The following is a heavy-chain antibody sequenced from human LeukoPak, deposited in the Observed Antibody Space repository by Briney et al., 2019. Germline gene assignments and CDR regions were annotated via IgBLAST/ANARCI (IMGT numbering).Heavy chain of an antibody. V-gene: IGHV3-73*01. CDR1: GFAFSGSP. D-gene: IGHD6-19*01. CDR3: TRLSGWLDEDDY. Sequence: PGGSLRLPCAASGFAFSGSPIHWVRQASGKGLEWVGRIRSKADSYATAYAASVKGRFTISRDDSKNTAYLYLNSLKTEDTAVYYCTRLSGWLDEDDYWGQGTLVTVSS. J-gene: IGHJ4*02. CDR2: IRSKADSYAT.